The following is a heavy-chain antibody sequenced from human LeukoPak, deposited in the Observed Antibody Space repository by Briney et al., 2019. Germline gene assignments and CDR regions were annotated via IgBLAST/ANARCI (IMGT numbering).Heavy chain of an antibody. CDR3: ASDRYCTNGVCSSAVAGHAFDI. V-gene: IGHV3-48*04. CDR1: GFTFSSYS. D-gene: IGHD2-8*01. Sequence: GGSLRLSCAASGFTFSSYSMNWVRQAPGKGLEWVSYISSSSSTIYYADSVKGRFTIPRDNAKNSLYLQMNSLRAEDTAVYYCASDRYCTNGVCSSAVAGHAFDIWGQGTMVTVSS. CDR2: ISSSSSTI. J-gene: IGHJ3*02.